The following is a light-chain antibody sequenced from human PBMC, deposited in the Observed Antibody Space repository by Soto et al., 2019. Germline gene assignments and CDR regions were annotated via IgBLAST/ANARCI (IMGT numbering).Light chain of an antibody. J-gene: IGLJ2*01. CDR3: AAWDDSLNGVV. CDR2: SNN. V-gene: IGLV1-44*01. CDR1: SSNIGSKT. Sequence: QPVLTQPPSTSGTPGQRATISCSGSSSNIGSKTVNWYQQLPGTAPKLLIYSNNQRPSGVPDRFSGSKSGTSASLAISGLQSEDEADYYCAAWDDSLNGVVFGGGTKVTVL.